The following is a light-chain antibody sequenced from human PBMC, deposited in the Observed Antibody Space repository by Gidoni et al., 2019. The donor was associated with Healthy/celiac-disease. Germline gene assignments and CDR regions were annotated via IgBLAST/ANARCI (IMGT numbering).Light chain of an antibody. CDR1: QSISSY. V-gene: IGKV1-39*01. CDR2: AAS. Sequence: DIQMPQSPSSLSASVGDRVTIPCRASQSISSYLNWYQQKPGKAPKLLIYAASSLQSGVPSRFSGSGSGTDFTLTISSLQPEDFATYYCQQSYSTPRTFGQGTKVEIK. J-gene: IGKJ1*01. CDR3: QQSYSTPRT.